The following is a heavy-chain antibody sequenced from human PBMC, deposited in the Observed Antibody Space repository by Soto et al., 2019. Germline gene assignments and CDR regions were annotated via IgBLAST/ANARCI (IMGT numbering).Heavy chain of an antibody. V-gene: IGHV4-4*07. CDR2: IYSGGST. CDR1: GGSISNHF. Sequence: ASETLSLTCSVSGGSISNHFWSWIRQPAGKRPEWIGRIYSGGSTTYNPSLQSRVSMSVDTSKNQFSLKLRSVTAADTAIYYCARDNVWSGYYSFFDYWGQGSLVTVSS. J-gene: IGHJ4*02. CDR3: ARDNVWSGYYSFFDY. D-gene: IGHD3-3*01.